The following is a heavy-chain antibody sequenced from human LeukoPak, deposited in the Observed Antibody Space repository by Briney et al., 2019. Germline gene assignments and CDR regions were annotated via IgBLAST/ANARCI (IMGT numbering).Heavy chain of an antibody. Sequence: SETLSLTCAVSGDSINSLDLWSWVRQPPGKGLEWIGEMYLSGTTHSNPSVKSRVTISIDKSKNQFFLNLSSVTAADTAVYYCAGLVGRYNSGLYYYYFDYWGQGTLVTVSS. V-gene: IGHV4-4*02. D-gene: IGHD1-26*01. CDR3: AGLVGRYNSGLYYYYFDY. CDR2: MYLSGTT. CDR1: GDSINSLDL. J-gene: IGHJ4*02.